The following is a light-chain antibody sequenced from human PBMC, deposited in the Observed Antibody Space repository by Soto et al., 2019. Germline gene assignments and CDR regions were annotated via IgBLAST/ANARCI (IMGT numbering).Light chain of an antibody. Sequence: QSALTQPPSVSAAPGQKVPISCSGSSSNIGNNYVSWYQQLPGTAPKLLIYEDNKRPSGIPDRFSGSKSGTSATLDITGLQTGDEADYYCGTWAGSLSAYVLGAGTKVTVL. J-gene: IGLJ1*01. V-gene: IGLV1-51*02. CDR1: SSNIGNNY. CDR3: GTWAGSLSAYV. CDR2: EDN.